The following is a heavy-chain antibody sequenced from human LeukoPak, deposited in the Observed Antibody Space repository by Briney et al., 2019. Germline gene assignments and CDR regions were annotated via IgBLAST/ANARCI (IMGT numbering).Heavy chain of an antibody. D-gene: IGHD6-19*01. CDR1: GFTFSSYA. CDR2: ISYDGSNK. CDR3: ARSNSSGWLFDY. J-gene: IGHJ4*02. Sequence: GGSLRLSCAASGFTFSSYAMHWVRQAPGKGLEWVAVISYDGSNKYYADSVKGRFTISRDNAKNSLYLQMNSLRAEDTALYHCARSNSSGWLFDYWGQGTLVTVFS. V-gene: IGHV3-30*04.